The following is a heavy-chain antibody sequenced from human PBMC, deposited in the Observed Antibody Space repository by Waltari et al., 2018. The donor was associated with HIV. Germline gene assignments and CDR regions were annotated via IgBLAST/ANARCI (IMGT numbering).Heavy chain of an antibody. CDR1: GFVFSKNG. Sequence: QVHLVESGGGVVQPGRSLRVSCAASGFVFSKNGMHWVRQAPGKGLEWVAVISGDGGDKNYADSVKGRFTISRDNSENKLYLQMNSLRPEDTAIYYCAKDQDGGDRAFDYWGQGTLVTVSS. CDR2: ISGDGGDK. CDR3: AKDQDGGDRAFDY. V-gene: IGHV3-30*18. J-gene: IGHJ4*02. D-gene: IGHD2-21*02.